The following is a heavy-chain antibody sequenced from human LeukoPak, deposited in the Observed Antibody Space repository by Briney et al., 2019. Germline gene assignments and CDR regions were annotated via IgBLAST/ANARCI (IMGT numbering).Heavy chain of an antibody. Sequence: GRSLRLSCAASGFTFSDHYMSWIRQAPGKGLEWVSYMSGSSGFTNYADSVKGRFTISRDNAKDSLYLLMNSLRDDDTAAYYCARVSLSSDVSTGYDFDYWGQGALVTVSS. CDR2: MSGSSGFT. CDR3: ARVSLSSDVSTGYDFDY. D-gene: IGHD3-9*01. V-gene: IGHV3-11*05. CDR1: GFTFSDHY. J-gene: IGHJ4*02.